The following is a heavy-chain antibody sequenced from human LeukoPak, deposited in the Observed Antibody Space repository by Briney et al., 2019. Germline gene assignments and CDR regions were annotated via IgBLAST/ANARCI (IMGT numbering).Heavy chain of an antibody. CDR1: GGSISSSNW. Sequence: SETLSLTCAVSGGSISSSNWWSWVRQPPGKGLEWIGEINHSGSTNYNPSLKSRVTISVDTSKNQFSLKLSSVTAADTAVYYCARRGSFSSTSKTWGQGTLVTVSS. J-gene: IGHJ5*02. D-gene: IGHD1-26*01. CDR3: ARRGSFSSTSKT. CDR2: INHSGST. V-gene: IGHV4-4*02.